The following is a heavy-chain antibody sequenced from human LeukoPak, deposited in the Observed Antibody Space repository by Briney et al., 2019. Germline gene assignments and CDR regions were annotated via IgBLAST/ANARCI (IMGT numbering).Heavy chain of an antibody. CDR1: GYSFTGYY. CDR2: INPNSGGT. D-gene: IGHD3-3*01. J-gene: IGHJ4*02. V-gene: IGHV1-2*02. CDR3: AGDSIKGVRFLGY. Sequence: ASVKVSCKASGYSFTGYYMHWVRQAPGQGPEWMGWINPNSGGTNYAQKFQGRVTMTRDTSISTAYMEVSWLRSDDTAVYYCAGDSIKGVRFLGYWGQGTLVTVSS.